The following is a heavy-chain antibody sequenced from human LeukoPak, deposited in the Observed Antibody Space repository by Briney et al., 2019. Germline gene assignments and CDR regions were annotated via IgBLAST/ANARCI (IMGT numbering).Heavy chain of an antibody. CDR3: ARARTPHIIAAAGTLHYYYGMDV. D-gene: IGHD6-13*01. CDR2: IIPIFGTA. Sequence: ASVKVFCKASGGTFSSYAISWVRQAPGQGLEWMGGIIPIFGTANYAQKFQGRVTITADESTSTAYMELSSLRSEDTAVYYCARARTPHIIAAAGTLHYYYGMDVWGQGTTVTVSS. V-gene: IGHV1-69*13. CDR1: GGTFSSYA. J-gene: IGHJ6*02.